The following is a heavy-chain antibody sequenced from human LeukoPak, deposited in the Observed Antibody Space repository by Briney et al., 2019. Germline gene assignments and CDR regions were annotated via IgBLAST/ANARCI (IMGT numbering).Heavy chain of an antibody. CDR3: ARGPYSSNWYVDY. J-gene: IGHJ4*02. V-gene: IGHV3-48*03. Sequence: PGGSLRLSCSASGFTLSSYEMNWVRLAPGKGLEGISYISRTSNSIYYADSVKGRFTISRDSAKTSLYLQMNSLRAEDTAVYYCARGPYSSNWYVDYWGQGTLVTVAS. D-gene: IGHD6-13*01. CDR2: ISRTSNSI. CDR1: GFTLSSYE.